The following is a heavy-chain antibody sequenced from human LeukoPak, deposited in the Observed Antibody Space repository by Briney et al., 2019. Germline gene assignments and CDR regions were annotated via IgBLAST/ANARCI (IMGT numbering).Heavy chain of an antibody. Sequence: GGSLRLSCAASGFTFSSYGMHWVRQAPGKGLEWVAVIWYDGSNKYYADSVKGRFTISRDNSKNTLYLQMNSLRAEDTAVYYCARVPVVSDDAFDIWGQGTMVTVSS. CDR3: ARVPVVSDDAFDI. J-gene: IGHJ3*02. D-gene: IGHD2-15*01. V-gene: IGHV3-33*08. CDR1: GFTFSSYG. CDR2: IWYDGSNK.